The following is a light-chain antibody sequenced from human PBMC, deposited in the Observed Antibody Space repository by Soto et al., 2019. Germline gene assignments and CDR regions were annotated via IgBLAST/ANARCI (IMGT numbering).Light chain of an antibody. CDR1: QSISSW. CDR2: KAS. Sequence: DIAMTQSPSTLSASVGDRVTITCRASQSISSWLAWYQQKPGKVPKILIYKASTLETGVPSRFSGSGSGTEFTLTISSLQPDDFATYYCQQYNGYSWTFGQGTKVEIK. CDR3: QQYNGYSWT. V-gene: IGKV1-5*03. J-gene: IGKJ1*01.